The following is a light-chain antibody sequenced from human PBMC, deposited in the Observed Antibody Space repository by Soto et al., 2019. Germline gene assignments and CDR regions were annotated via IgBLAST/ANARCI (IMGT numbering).Light chain of an antibody. CDR3: RLSGTSPLT. CDR1: QSVSSNY. J-gene: IGKJ4*01. CDR2: VAS. Sequence: EIVLTQSPDTLSLSPGERATLSCRASQSVSSNYVAWYQQKPGQAPRFLIYVASSRATGIPDRFSVSGPATYFTPTISSLSPEVLGVYYCRLSGTSPLTFGGGTKVEIK. V-gene: IGKV3-20*01.